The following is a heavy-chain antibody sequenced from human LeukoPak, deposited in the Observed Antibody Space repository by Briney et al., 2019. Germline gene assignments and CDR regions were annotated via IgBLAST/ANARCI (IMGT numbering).Heavy chain of an antibody. V-gene: IGHV4-30-2*01. CDR2: IYHSGST. CDR1: GFTFSSYA. J-gene: IGHJ4*02. CDR3: ARSDSSGYYFGY. D-gene: IGHD3-22*01. Sequence: LRLSCAASGFTFSSYAMSWIRQPPGKGLEWIGYIYHSGSTYYNPSLKSRDTISVDRSKNQFSLKLSSVTAADTAVYYCARSDSSGYYFGYWGQGTLVTVSS.